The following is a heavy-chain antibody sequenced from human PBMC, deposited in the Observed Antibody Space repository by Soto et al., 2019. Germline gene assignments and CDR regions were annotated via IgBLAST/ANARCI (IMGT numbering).Heavy chain of an antibody. D-gene: IGHD1-1*01. CDR3: AGDVRPTGLAYFDL. V-gene: IGHV4-59*12. CDR2: IHETGST. CDR1: GGSMSRYY. J-gene: IGHJ2*01. Sequence: QVQLQESGPGLVKPSETLSLTCSFSGGSMSRYYWSWIRQPPGKGLEWIGNIHETGSTNYNASLKNRVAISIDKFKRAFTLQLTSVTAADTAGCYCAGDVRPTGLAYFDLWGRGTLVTGSS.